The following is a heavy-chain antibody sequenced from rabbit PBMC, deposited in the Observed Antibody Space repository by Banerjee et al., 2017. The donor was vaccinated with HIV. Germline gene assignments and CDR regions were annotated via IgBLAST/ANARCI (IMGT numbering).Heavy chain of an antibody. V-gene: IGHV1S45*01. CDR1: GFSFSSNSW. CDR2: CYTSSGST. CDR3: ARDLPISDGYSFDL. J-gene: IGHJ4*01. D-gene: IGHD6-1*01. Sequence: QEQLAESGGDLVKPEGSLTLTCTASGFSFSSNSWICWVRQAPGKGLEWIACCYTSSGSTYYASWAKGRFTISKTSSTTVTLQMTSLTAADTATYFCARDLPISDGYSFDLWGQGTLVTVS.